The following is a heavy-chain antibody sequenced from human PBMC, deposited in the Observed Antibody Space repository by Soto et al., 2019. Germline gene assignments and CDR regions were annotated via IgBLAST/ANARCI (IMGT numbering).Heavy chain of an antibody. D-gene: IGHD3-10*01. V-gene: IGHV3-15*01. J-gene: IGHJ6*02. Sequence: DVQLVESGGGLVKPGGSLRLSCRTSGFTFSKAWMRWVRQAPGKGLEWVGRIRANADGGTVEYPAPVKGRFIISRDDSTNTLYLQMNSLDSEDTGVYYCTAAGVRGVVPSGMDVWGQGTAVTVSS. CDR1: GFTFSKAW. CDR2: IRANADGGTV. CDR3: TAAGVRGVVPSGMDV.